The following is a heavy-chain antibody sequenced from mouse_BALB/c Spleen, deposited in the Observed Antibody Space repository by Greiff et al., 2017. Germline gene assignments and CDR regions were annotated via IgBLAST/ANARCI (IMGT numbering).Heavy chain of an antibody. Sequence: EVKLVESGGGLVQPGGSLKLSCAASGFTFSSYTMSWVRQTPEKRLEWVAYISNGCGSTYYPDTVKGRFTISRDNAKNTLYLQMSSLKSEDTAMYYCARIYYDYVWAMDYWGQGTSVTVSS. CDR3: ARIYYDYVWAMDY. D-gene: IGHD2-4*01. CDR2: ISNGCGST. CDR1: GFTFSSYT. J-gene: IGHJ4*01. V-gene: IGHV5-12-2*01.